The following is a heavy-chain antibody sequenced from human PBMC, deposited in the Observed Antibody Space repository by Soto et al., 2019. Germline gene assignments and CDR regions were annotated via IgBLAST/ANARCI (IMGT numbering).Heavy chain of an antibody. V-gene: IGHV4-30-2*01. CDR2: IYHTGST. Sequence: SETLSLTCTVSGASISTGGYSWTWIRQPPGKGLEWIGYIYHTGSTYYNPSLKSRLTISLDRSKNQFSLKLTSVTAADTAVYYCASAMVTVGGVCVRDEYFHHWGQGTLVTVSS. CDR3: ASAMVTVGGVCVRDEYFHH. D-gene: IGHD3-16*02. J-gene: IGHJ1*01. CDR1: GASISTGGYS.